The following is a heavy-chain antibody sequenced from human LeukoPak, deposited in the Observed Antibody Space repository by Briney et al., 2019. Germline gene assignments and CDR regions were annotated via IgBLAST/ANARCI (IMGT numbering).Heavy chain of an antibody. J-gene: IGHJ4*02. D-gene: IGHD2-2*01. CDR3: ARAGVCTTTSCDGGIDY. CDR1: GFTFSSDN. Sequence: GGSLRLSCAASGFTFSSDNMEWVRQAAGKGMEWVSLISNTINYISYTHSLKRRFTISTDNAKNSLYLQMNSLRADDAPLYYCARAGVCTTTSCDGGIDYWGQGTLVTVSS. V-gene: IGHV3-21*06. CDR2: ISNTINYI.